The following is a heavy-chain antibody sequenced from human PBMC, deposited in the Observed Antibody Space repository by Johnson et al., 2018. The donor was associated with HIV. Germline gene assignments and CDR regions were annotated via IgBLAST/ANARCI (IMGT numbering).Heavy chain of an antibody. J-gene: IGHJ3*02. CDR2: LWKDGSHK. CDR3: ARDGAYSYFAFDM. V-gene: IGHV3-33*01. CDR1: GFTVSNYG. D-gene: IGHD5-18*01. Sequence: QVQLVESGGGVVQPGRSLRLSCAESGFTVSNYGMHWVRQAPGKGLEWVAVLWKDGSHKYYTDSVKGRFTISRDNSKNTVYLQMNSLRSEDTALYYCARDGAYSYFAFDMWGQGTMVTVSS.